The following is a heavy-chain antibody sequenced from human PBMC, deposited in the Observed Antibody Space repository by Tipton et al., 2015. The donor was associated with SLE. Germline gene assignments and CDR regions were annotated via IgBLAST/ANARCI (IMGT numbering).Heavy chain of an antibody. D-gene: IGHD6-19*01. Sequence: SLRLSCAASGFTFSSYSMNWVHQAPGKGLEWVSSISSSSSYIYYADSVKGRFTISRDNAKNSLYLQMNSLRAEDTAVYYCARGGAVAGHFDYWGQGTLVTVSS. CDR1: GFTFSSYS. CDR3: ARGGAVAGHFDY. J-gene: IGHJ4*02. CDR2: ISSSSSYI. V-gene: IGHV3-21*01.